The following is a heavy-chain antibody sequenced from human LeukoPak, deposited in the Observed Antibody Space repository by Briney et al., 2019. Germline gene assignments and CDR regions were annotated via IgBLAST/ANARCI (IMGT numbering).Heavy chain of an antibody. D-gene: IGHD3-10*02. CDR1: GFTFSTYN. J-gene: IGHJ6*04. CDR2: ITSSSSYI. V-gene: IGHV3-21*01. Sequence: TGGSLRLSCAASGFTFSTYNMNWVRQAPGKGLEWVSSITSSSSYIYYADSVKGRFTISRDNAKNSLYLQMNSLRAEDTAVYYCAELGITMIGGVWGKGTTVTISS. CDR3: AELGITMIGGV.